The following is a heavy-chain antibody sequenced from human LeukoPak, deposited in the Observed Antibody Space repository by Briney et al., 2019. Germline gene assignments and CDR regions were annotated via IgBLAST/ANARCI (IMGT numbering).Heavy chain of an antibody. CDR2: INHSGST. Sequence: KPSETLSLTCTVSGYSISSGYYWGGIRQPPGKGLEWIGEINHSGSTNYNPSLKSRVTISVDTSKNQVSLKLSCVTAADTAVYYCASHHYYDSSALTRFIDYWGQGTLVTVSS. CDR3: ASHHYYDSSALTRFIDY. V-gene: IGHV4-38-2*02. CDR1: GYSISSGYY. J-gene: IGHJ4*02. D-gene: IGHD3-22*01.